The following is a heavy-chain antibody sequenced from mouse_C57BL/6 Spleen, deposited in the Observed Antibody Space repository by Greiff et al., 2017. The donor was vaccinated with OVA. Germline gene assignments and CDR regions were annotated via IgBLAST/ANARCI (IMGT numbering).Heavy chain of an antibody. CDR1: GYAFSSSW. J-gene: IGHJ3*01. Sequence: VQLQESGPELVKPGASVKISCKASGYAFSSSWMNWVKQRPGKGLEWIGRIYPGDGDTNYNGKFKGKATLTADKSSSTAYMQLSSLTSEDSAVYFCARGYDGYYVSAYWGQGTLVTVSA. CDR3: ARGYDGYYVSAY. V-gene: IGHV1-82*01. D-gene: IGHD2-3*01. CDR2: IYPGDGDT.